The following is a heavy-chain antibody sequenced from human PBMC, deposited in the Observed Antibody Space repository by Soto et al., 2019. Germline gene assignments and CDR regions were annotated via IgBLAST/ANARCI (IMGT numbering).Heavy chain of an antibody. Sequence: GASVKVSCKASGGTFSSYTISWVRQAPGQGLEWMGRIIPILGIANYAQKFQGRVTITADKSTSTAYMELSSLRSEDTAVYYCARDPYYYDSTRRYYYGMDVWGQGTTVTVS. CDR3: ARDPYYYDSTRRYYYGMDV. CDR1: GGTFSSYT. J-gene: IGHJ6*02. V-gene: IGHV1-69*04. CDR2: IIPILGIA. D-gene: IGHD3-22*01.